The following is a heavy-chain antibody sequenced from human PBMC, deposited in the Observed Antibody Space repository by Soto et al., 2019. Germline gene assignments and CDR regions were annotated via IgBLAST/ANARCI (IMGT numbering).Heavy chain of an antibody. V-gene: IGHV3-30-3*01. D-gene: IGHD6-19*01. CDR3: ERSIAVAALDY. J-gene: IGHJ4*02. CDR2: ISYDGTKK. CDR1: GFTFSSYS. Sequence: PGGSLRLSCVVSGFTFSSYSMHWVRQAPGKGLEWVAVISYDGTKKFYAASVKGRFSISRDISNNTLYLQMSSLRPEDTAVYYCERSIAVAALDYWGQGTLVTVSS.